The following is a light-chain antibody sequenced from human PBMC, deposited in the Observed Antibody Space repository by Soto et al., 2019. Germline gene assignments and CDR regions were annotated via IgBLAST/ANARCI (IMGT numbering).Light chain of an antibody. CDR2: AAS. CDR1: QSVSSD. CDR3: QQYNDWPPWT. V-gene: IGKV3-15*01. J-gene: IGKJ1*01. Sequence: EIMMTQSPDTLSVSPGDRATVSGRASQSVSSDLAWFQQKPGQAPRLLIYAASTRATGIPARFSGSGSGTEFTLTISSLQSEDFAVYYCQQYNDWPPWTFGQGTKVDIK.